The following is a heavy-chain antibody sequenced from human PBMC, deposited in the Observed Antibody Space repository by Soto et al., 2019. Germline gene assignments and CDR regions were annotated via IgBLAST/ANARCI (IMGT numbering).Heavy chain of an antibody. CDR3: AREAGCSGTNCNVYFDY. CDR2: ISYESIST. D-gene: IGHD2-15*01. V-gene: IGHV3-30*03. J-gene: IGHJ4*01. CDR1: RLTFSNYG. Sequence: GGSLRLSCVASRLTFSNYGMHWVRQAPGKGLEWVAVISYESISTVYRDSVRGRFTISRDNSRNTLYLHMNSLTPEDTAVYYCAREAGCSGTNCNVYFDYWGLGXLVTVSS.